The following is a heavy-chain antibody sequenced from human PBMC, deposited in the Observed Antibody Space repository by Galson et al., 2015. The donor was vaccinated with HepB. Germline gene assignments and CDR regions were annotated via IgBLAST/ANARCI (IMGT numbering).Heavy chain of an antibody. J-gene: IGHJ3*02. V-gene: IGHV5-10-1*01. D-gene: IGHD3-22*01. Sequence: QSGAEVKKPGESLRISCKGSGYSFTSYWISWVRQMPGKGLERMGRIDPSDSYTNYSPPFQGHVTISADKSISTAYLQWSSLKASDTAMYYCARLSDSSGYPDAFDIWGQGTMVTVSS. CDR2: IDPSDSYT. CDR1: GYSFTSYW. CDR3: ARLSDSSGYPDAFDI.